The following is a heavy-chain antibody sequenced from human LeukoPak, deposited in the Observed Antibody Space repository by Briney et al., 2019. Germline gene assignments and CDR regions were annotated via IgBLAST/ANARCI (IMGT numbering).Heavy chain of an antibody. CDR2: ISSSRSYI. CDR1: GFSFSTYS. V-gene: IGHV3-21*01. D-gene: IGHD6-19*01. J-gene: IGHJ3*02. Sequence: GGSLRLSCAASGFSFSTYSMNWVRQAPGKGLEWVSSISSSRSYIYYADSVKGRFTISRDNAKKSLYLQMNSLRGDDTAVYYCARGASVVAGNDNAFDIWGPGTMVTVSS. CDR3: ARGASVVAGNDNAFDI.